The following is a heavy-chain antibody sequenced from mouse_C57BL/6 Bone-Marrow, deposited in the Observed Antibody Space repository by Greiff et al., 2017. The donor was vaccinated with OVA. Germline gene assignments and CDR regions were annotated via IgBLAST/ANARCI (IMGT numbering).Heavy chain of an antibody. CDR3: ARADGSSPPYLDY. Sequence: EVKVVESEGGLVQPGSSMKLSCTASGFTFSDYYMAWVRQVPEKGLEWVANINYDGSSTYYLDSLKSRFIISRDNAKNILYLQMSSLKSEDTATYYCARADGSSPPYLDYWGQGTTLTVSS. D-gene: IGHD1-1*01. J-gene: IGHJ2*01. CDR1: GFTFSDYY. CDR2: INYDGSST. V-gene: IGHV5-16*01.